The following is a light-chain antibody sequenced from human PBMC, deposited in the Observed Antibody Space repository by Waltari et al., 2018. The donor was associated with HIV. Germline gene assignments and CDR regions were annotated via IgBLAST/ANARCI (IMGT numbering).Light chain of an antibody. Sequence: QSALTQPPSASGSPGQSVTISCTGTSSDVGGYNYVSWYQQHPGKAPKLIIYEVTKRPSGVSDRFSGSKSGNTASLTVSGLQAEDEAIYHCNKDLGVFGGGTKLTVL. CDR3: NKDLGV. CDR2: EVT. J-gene: IGLJ3*02. CDR1: SSDVGGYNY. V-gene: IGLV2-8*01.